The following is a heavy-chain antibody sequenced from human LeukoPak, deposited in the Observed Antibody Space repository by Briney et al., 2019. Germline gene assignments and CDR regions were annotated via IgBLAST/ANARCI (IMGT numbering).Heavy chain of an antibody. J-gene: IGHJ6*03. CDR1: GFTFSSYG. CDR2: ISGSGGST. V-gene: IGHV3-23*01. CDR3: AGAYLGYCSSTSCYDYYYYMDV. D-gene: IGHD2-2*01. Sequence: PGGSLRLSCAASGFTFSSYGMHWVRQAPGKGLEWVSAISGSGGSTYYADSVKGRFTISRDNSKNTLYLQMNSLRAEDTAVYYCAGAYLGYCSSTSCYDYYYYMDVWGKGTTVTVSS.